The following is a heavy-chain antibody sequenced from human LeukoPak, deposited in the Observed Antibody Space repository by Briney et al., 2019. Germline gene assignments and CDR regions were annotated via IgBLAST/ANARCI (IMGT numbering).Heavy chain of an antibody. D-gene: IGHD3-9*01. V-gene: IGHV4-59*01. CDR2: IYHSGST. J-gene: IGHJ4*02. Sequence: PSETLSLTCSVSDVSIRSSYWSWIRQPPGKGLEWIGYIYHSGSTHYNPSLKSRLTISVDTAKNQFSLKVSSVTAADTAVYYCASYDILTGFDYWGQGTLVTVSS. CDR1: DVSIRSSY. CDR3: ASYDILTGFDY.